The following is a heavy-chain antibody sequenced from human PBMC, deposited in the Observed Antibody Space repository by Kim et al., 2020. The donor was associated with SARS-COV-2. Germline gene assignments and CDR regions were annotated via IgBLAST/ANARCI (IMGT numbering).Heavy chain of an antibody. V-gene: IGHV4-34*01. CDR3: ARVPLLRF. CDR1: GGSFSGFY. J-gene: IGHJ4*02. Sequence: SETLSLTCAVYGGSFSGFYWSWIRQPPGKGLEWIGEINHSGSTNYNPSLKSRVTLSLDTSKNQFSLKLSSVTAADTAVYYCARVPLLRFWGQGNLVTVSS. D-gene: IGHD3-16*01. CDR2: INHSGST.